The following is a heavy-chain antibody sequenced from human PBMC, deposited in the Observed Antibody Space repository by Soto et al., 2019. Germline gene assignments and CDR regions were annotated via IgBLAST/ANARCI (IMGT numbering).Heavy chain of an antibody. Sequence: GSLRLSCAASVFSFGDYWMSWFRQAPGKGLEWVARMKKDGSEKYYVDSVKGRFTVSRDNTKSSLYLQMSSLRAEDTAVYYCAKLGSGYYTGLYFDYWGQGTLVTVSS. CDR1: VFSFGDYW. CDR2: MKKDGSEK. V-gene: IGHV3-7*03. D-gene: IGHD3-3*01. CDR3: AKLGSGYYTGLYFDY. J-gene: IGHJ4*02.